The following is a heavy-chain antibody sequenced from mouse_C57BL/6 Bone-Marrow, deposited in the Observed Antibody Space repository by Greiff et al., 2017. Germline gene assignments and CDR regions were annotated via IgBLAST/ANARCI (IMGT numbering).Heavy chain of an antibody. CDR1: GYTFTGYW. CDR3: ARPYGSSFDY. V-gene: IGHV1-59*01. D-gene: IGHD1-1*01. CDR2: IDPSDSYT. J-gene: IGHJ2*01. Sequence: QVQLQQPGAELVRPGTSVKLSCKASGYTFTGYWMHWVKQRPGQGLEWIGVIDPSDSYTNYNQKFKGKATLTVDTSSSTSYMQLSSLTSEDSAVYYCARPYGSSFDYWGQGTTLTVSS.